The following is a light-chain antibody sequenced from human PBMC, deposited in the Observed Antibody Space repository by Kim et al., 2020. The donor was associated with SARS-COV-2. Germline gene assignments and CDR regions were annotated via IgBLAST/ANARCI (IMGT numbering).Light chain of an antibody. CDR2: DAS. J-gene: IGKJ2*01. V-gene: IGKV1-33*01. CDR3: QQYDHLPYT. CDR1: QDISNY. Sequence: DIQMTQSPSSLSASVGDRVTITCQASQDISNYLNWYQQKPGKAPKLLIYDASNLETGVPSRFSGSRSGTDFTFTISSLQPEDIATYYCQQYDHLPYTFGQGTKLEI.